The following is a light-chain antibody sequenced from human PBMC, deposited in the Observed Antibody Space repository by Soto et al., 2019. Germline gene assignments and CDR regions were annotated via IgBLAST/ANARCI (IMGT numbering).Light chain of an antibody. V-gene: IGKV3-15*01. CDR2: GAS. J-gene: IGKJ4*01. CDR1: QGVSSD. Sequence: EIVMTQSPATLSVSPGERATLSCRASQGVSSDLAWYQQKPGQAPRLLVYGASTRATGLPARFSGSGSGTESTLTISSLQSEDFEVYYCQQYNNWPLTFGGGNKV. CDR3: QQYNNWPLT.